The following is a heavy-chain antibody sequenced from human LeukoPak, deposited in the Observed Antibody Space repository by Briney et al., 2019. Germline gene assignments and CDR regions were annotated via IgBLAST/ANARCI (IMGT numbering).Heavy chain of an antibody. CDR1: GYTFTSYY. V-gene: IGHV1-46*01. CDR3: ARGLDTAMVIREGDFDY. J-gene: IGHJ4*02. CDR2: INPSGGST. Sequence: ASVKVSCEASGYTFTSYYMHWVRQAPGQGLEWMGIINPSGGSTSYAQKFQGRVTMTRDTSTSTVYMELSSLRSEDTAVYYCARGLDTAMVIREGDFDYWGQGTLVTVSS. D-gene: IGHD5-18*01.